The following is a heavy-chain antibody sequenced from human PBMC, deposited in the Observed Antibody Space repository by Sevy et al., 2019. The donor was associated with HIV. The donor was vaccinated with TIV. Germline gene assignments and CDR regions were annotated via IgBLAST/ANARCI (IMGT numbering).Heavy chain of an antibody. CDR3: ARHGSGWYRNFDY. D-gene: IGHD6-19*01. Sequence: SETLSLTCTVSGGSISSSSYYWGWIRQPPGKGLEWIASIYYSGSTYYNPSLKNRVTISVDTSKNQFSRKLNSVTAADTAVYYCARHGSGWYRNFDYWGQGTLVTVSS. J-gene: IGHJ4*02. V-gene: IGHV4-39*01. CDR1: GGSISSSSYY. CDR2: IYYSGST.